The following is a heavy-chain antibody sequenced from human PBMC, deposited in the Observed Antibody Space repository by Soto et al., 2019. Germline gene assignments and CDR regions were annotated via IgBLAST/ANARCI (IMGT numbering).Heavy chain of an antibody. CDR2: IKSKTDGATA. CDR1: GLDLSHPW. Sequence: GGSLRLSCAASGLDLSHPWMTWVRQAAGKGLEWVARIKSKTDGATADYAAPVKGRFSISRDDSKNTVDLQMNSLRAEDTAVYYCVPRDGSGGYWGQGTLVTVSS. J-gene: IGHJ4*02. D-gene: IGHD3-10*01. V-gene: IGHV3-15*05. CDR3: VPRDGSGGY.